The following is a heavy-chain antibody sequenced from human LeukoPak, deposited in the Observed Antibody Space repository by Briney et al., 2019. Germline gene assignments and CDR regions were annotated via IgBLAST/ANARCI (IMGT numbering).Heavy chain of an antibody. CDR1: GGSISSYY. CDR2: IYYSGST. Sequence: SETLSLTCTVSGGSISSYYWSWIRQPPGKGLERIGYIYYSGSTNYNPSLKSRVTISVDTSKNQVSLKLSSVTAADTAVYYCARAEQQLGYYFDYWGQGTLVTVSS. V-gene: IGHV4-59*01. CDR3: ARAEQQLGYYFDY. D-gene: IGHD6-13*01. J-gene: IGHJ4*02.